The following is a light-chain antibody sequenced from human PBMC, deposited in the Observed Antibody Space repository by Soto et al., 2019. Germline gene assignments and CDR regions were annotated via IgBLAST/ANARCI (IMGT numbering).Light chain of an antibody. Sequence: DIQMTQSPSSVSAYAGARVTITCRASQGVSTWLAWYHQKPGKAPNLLIYTASSLQSGVPSRVSGRGSVTDFTLTSNGLQPEDFATYYGQQAARFPITFGQGTRLEIK. CDR3: QQAARFPIT. V-gene: IGKV1-12*01. CDR2: TAS. J-gene: IGKJ5*01. CDR1: QGVSTW.